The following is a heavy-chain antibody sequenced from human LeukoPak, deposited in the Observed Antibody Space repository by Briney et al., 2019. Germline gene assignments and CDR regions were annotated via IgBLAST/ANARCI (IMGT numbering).Heavy chain of an antibody. V-gene: IGHV4-39*01. D-gene: IGHD3-10*01. CDR3: ARHRFGGFYYFDY. Sequence: SETLSLTCTVSGGSVSSGSYYWSWIRQPPGKGLEWIGSIYYSGSTYYNPSLKSRVTISVDTSKNQFSLKLTSVTASDTAVYYCARHRFGGFYYFDYWGQGTLVTVS. CDR2: IYYSGST. CDR1: GGSVSSGSYY. J-gene: IGHJ4*02.